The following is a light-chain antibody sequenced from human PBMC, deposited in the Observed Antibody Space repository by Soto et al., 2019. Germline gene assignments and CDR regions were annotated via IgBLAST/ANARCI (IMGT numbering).Light chain of an antibody. CDR3: ASSTSESLYV. CDR1: SSDVGGNKY. CDR2: KVT. V-gene: IGLV2-14*01. Sequence: QSALAQPASVSGPPGQSITISCTGTSSDVGGNKYVSWYQQYPGKVPKLLINKVTNRPSGVSYRFSGSKSGNTASLTISALLAEDEADYFCASSTSESLYVFGTGTKVTVL. J-gene: IGLJ1*01.